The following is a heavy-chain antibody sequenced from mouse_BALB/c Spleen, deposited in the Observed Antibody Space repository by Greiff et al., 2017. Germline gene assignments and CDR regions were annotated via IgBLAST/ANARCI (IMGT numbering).Heavy chain of an antibody. J-gene: IGHJ2*01. D-gene: IGHD2-1*01. CDR3: AREGGNYRFDY. CDR2: IRNKANGYTT. CDR1: GFTFTDYY. V-gene: IGHV7-3*02. Sequence: EVQVVESGGGLVQPGGSLRLSCATSGFTFTDYYMSWVRQPPGKALEWLGFIRNKANGYTTEYSASVKGRFTISRDNSQSILYLQMNTLRAEDSATYYCAREGGNYRFDYWGQGTTLTVSA.